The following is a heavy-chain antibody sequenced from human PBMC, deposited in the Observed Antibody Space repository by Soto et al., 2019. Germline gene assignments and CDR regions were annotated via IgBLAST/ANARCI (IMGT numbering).Heavy chain of an antibody. CDR3: AIAKSGVAAAGTPGINYYYGMDV. Sequence: LSLTCAVYGGSFSGYYWSWIRQPPGKGLEWIGEINHSGSTNYNPSLKSRVTISVDTSKNQFSLKLSSVTAADTAVYYCAIAKSGVAAAGTPGINYYYGMDVWGQGTTVTVSS. CDR2: INHSGST. V-gene: IGHV4-34*01. CDR1: GGSFSGYY. J-gene: IGHJ6*02. D-gene: IGHD6-13*01.